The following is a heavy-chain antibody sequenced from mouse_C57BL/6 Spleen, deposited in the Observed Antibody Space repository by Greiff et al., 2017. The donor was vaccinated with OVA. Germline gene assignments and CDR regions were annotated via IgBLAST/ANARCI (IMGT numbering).Heavy chain of an antibody. V-gene: IGHV1-26*01. J-gene: IGHJ2*01. CDR1: GYTFTDYY. CDR2: INPNNGGT. CDR3: ARAVVAPFDY. Sequence: VQLQQSGPELVKPGASVKISCKASGYTFTDYYMNWVKQSHGKSLEWIGDINPNNGGTSYNQKFKGKATLTVDKSSSTAYMELRSLTSEDSAVYYCARAVVAPFDYWGQGTTLTVSS. D-gene: IGHD1-1*01.